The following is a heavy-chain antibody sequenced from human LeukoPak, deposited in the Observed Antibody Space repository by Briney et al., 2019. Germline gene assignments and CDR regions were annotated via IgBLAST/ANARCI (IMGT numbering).Heavy chain of an antibody. Sequence: GGSLRLSCAASGFTFSSYGMHWVRQAPGKGLEWVAFIRYDGSNKYYADSVKGRFTISRDNSKNTLYLQMNSLRAEDTAVYYCTTFPFLIAAAGVWGQGTLVTVSS. CDR3: TTFPFLIAAAGV. D-gene: IGHD6-13*01. CDR1: GFTFSSYG. V-gene: IGHV3-30*02. CDR2: IRYDGSNK. J-gene: IGHJ4*02.